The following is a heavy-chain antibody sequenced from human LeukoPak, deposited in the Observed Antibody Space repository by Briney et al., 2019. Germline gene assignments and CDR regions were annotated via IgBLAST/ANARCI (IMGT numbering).Heavy chain of an antibody. D-gene: IGHD6-13*01. CDR2: ISGSGGST. CDR1: GFTFSSYA. V-gene: IGHV3-23*01. Sequence: GGSLRLSCAASGFTFSSYAMSWVRQAPGKGLEWVSAISGSGGSTYYADSVKGRFTISRDNSKNTLYLQMNSLRAEDTAVYYCARASGARIAAAGRGFQHWGQGTLVTVSS. J-gene: IGHJ1*01. CDR3: ARASGARIAAAGRGFQH.